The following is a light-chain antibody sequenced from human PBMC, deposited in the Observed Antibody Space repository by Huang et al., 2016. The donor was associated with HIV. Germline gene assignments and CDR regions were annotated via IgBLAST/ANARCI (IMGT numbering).Light chain of an antibody. Sequence: EIQMTQSPSSLSASVGDRITITCRASQSIRTFLNWYQRKPGKPPKVVIYAASTLQSGVPSRFSGSGSGTGFTLTISNLQPEDFATYYCQQSYSTPRTFGQGTKVEIK. V-gene: IGKV1-39*01. CDR3: QQSYSTPRT. CDR2: AAS. J-gene: IGKJ1*01. CDR1: QSIRTF.